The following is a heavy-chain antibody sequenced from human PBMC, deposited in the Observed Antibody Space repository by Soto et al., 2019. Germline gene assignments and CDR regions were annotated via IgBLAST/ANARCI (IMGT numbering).Heavy chain of an antibody. CDR3: ARSVFP. CDR2: IFYSGKI. CDR1: VGSISSYY. V-gene: IGHV4-59*12. Sequence: PSETLSLTCTVSVGSISSYYWSWIRQPPGKGLEWIGYIFYSGKIDYNPSLKSRVTMSVDMSKNQFSLKLSSVTAADTAVYYCARSVFPWGQGTLVTVSS. J-gene: IGHJ5*02.